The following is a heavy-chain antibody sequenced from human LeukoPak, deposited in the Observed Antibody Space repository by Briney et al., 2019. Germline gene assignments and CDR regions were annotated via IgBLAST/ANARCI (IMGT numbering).Heavy chain of an antibody. D-gene: IGHD2-15*01. J-gene: IGHJ4*02. CDR2: ISISSSYI. CDR3: ARSALRCSGGSCYYSDY. CDR1: VFTLSSYS. V-gene: IGHV3-21*01. Sequence: GGSLRLSCAPSVFTLSSYSMNGVRQAPGKGLEGVSSISISSSYIYYAHSVKGRFTISRDNDKNSLYLQMNSLRAEDTAVYYCARSALRCSGGSCYYSDYWGQGTLVTVSS.